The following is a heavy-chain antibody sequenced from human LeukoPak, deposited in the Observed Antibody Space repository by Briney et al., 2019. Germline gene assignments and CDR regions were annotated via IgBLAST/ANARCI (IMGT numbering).Heavy chain of an antibody. V-gene: IGHV3-66*01. J-gene: IGHJ4*02. CDR2: IYSGGST. D-gene: IGHD3-22*01. CDR3: ARDGSGMYYYDSSGYYDY. CDR1: GFTVSSNY. Sequence: GGSLRLSCAASGFTVSSNYMSWVRQAPGKGPEWVSVIYSGGSTYYADSVKGRFTISRDNSKNTLYLQMNSLRAEDTAVYYCARDGSGMYYYDSSGYYDYWGQGTLVTVSS.